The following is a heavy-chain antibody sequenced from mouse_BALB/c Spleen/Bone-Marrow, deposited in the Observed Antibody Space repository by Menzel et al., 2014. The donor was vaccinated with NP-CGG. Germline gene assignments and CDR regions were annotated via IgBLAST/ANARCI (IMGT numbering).Heavy chain of an antibody. CDR1: GFNIKDVY. CDR2: IDPANGNS. V-gene: IGHV14-3*02. CDR3: AAFIKADPWFAY. J-gene: IGHJ3*01. Sequence: EVQLQQSGAELVKPGASVKLSCSASGFNIKDVYMYWLKQRPEQGLEWIGRIDPANGNSEYDPKFQGKATITADTSSNTAYLQLSSLTSDDTAVYYCAAFIKADPWFAYWGQGTLVTVSA. D-gene: IGHD1-2*01.